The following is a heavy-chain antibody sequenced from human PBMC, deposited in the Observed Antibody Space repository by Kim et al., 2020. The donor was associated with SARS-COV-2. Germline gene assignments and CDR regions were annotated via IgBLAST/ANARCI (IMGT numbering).Heavy chain of an antibody. CDR1: GYTFTSYA. D-gene: IGHD5-18*01. J-gene: IGHJ5*02. CDR3: ARCRYSYGPNWFDP. Sequence: ASVKVSCKASGYTFTSYAMNWVRQAPGQGLEWMGWINTNTGNPTYAQGFTGRFVFSLDTSVSTAYLQISSLKAEDTAVYYCARCRYSYGPNWFDPWDQGTLVTVSS. CDR2: INTNTGNP. V-gene: IGHV7-4-1*02.